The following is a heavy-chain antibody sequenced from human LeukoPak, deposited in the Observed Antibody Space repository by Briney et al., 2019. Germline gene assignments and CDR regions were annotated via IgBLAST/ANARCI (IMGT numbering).Heavy chain of an antibody. Sequence: GGSLRLSCAASGFTFSSYAMSWVRQAPGKGLEWVSAVSASDGRTYYADSVRGRFTISRDNFENTLYVQMNSLRAEDTAVYYCVRDKRFPDDVFDIWGQGTMVTVSS. CDR3: VRDKRFPDDVFDI. J-gene: IGHJ3*02. CDR2: VSASDGRT. V-gene: IGHV3-23*01. CDR1: GFTFSSYA. D-gene: IGHD3-10*01.